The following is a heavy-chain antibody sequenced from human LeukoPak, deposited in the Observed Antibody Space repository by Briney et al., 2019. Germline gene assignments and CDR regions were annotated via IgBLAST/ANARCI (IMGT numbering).Heavy chain of an antibody. D-gene: IGHD3-10*02. Sequence: GGTLRLSCAASGFTFSSYGMSWVRQAPGKGLEWVANIKQDGSEKDYVDSVKGRFTISRDNAKNSLYLQMNSLRAEDTAVYYCAELGITMIGGVWGKGTTVTISS. V-gene: IGHV3-7*01. CDR3: AELGITMIGGV. J-gene: IGHJ6*04. CDR1: GFTFSSYG. CDR2: IKQDGSEK.